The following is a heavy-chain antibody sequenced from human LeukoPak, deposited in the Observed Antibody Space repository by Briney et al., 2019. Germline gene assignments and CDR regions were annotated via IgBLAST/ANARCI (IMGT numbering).Heavy chain of an antibody. CDR2: IYNSGST. Sequence: SETLSLTCTVSGGSISSSSYYWGWIRQPPGKGLEWIGSIYNSGSTYYNPSLKSRVTISADTSKNQFSLKLSSVTAADTAVYYCATQNSSSPFDYWGQGTLVPVSS. V-gene: IGHV4-39*01. J-gene: IGHJ4*02. D-gene: IGHD2/OR15-2a*01. CDR1: GGSISSSSYY. CDR3: ATQNSSSPFDY.